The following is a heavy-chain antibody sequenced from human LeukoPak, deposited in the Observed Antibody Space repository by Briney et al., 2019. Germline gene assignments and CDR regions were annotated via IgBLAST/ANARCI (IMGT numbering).Heavy chain of an antibody. CDR2: ISWDGGST. Sequence: PGGSLRLSCAASGFTFDDYTMHWVRQAPGKGLEWVSLISWDGGSTYYADSVKGRFTISRDNSKNSLYLQMNSLRAEDTAVYYCARVSGSSLTHYFDSWGRGTLVTVSS. CDR1: GFTFDDYT. J-gene: IGHJ4*02. CDR3: ARVSGSSLTHYFDS. D-gene: IGHD1-26*01. V-gene: IGHV3-43*01.